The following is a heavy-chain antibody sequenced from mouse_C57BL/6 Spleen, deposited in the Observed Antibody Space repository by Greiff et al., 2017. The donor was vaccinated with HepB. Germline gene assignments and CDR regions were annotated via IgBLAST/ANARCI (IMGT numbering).Heavy chain of an antibody. D-gene: IGHD4-1*01. Sequence: QVQLQQPGAELVKPGASVKMSCKASGYTFTSYWITWVKQRPGQGLEWIGDIYPGSGSTNYNEKFKSQATLTVDTSSSTAYMQLSSLTSEDSAVYYGARLSENWDGFAYWGQGTLVTVSA. V-gene: IGHV1-55*01. J-gene: IGHJ3*01. CDR1: GYTFTSYW. CDR3: ARLSENWDGFAY. CDR2: IYPGSGST.